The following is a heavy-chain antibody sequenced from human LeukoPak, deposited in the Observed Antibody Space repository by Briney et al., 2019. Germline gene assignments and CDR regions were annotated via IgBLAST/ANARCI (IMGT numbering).Heavy chain of an antibody. CDR1: GGSISSSNW. D-gene: IGHD3-10*01. V-gene: IGHV4-4*02. Sequence: SGTLSLTCAVSGGSISSSNWWGWVRQPPGKGLEWIGEIYHSGSTNYNPSLKSRVTISVDKSKNQFSLKLSSVTAADTAVYYCARRRALNYGSGRRFDIWGQGTMVTVSS. CDR3: ARRRALNYGSGRRFDI. J-gene: IGHJ3*02. CDR2: IYHSGST.